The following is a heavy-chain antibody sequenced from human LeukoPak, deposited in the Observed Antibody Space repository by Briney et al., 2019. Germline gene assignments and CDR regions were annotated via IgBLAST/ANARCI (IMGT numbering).Heavy chain of an antibody. V-gene: IGHV3-23*01. Sequence: GGSLRLSCVGCGLSIGNYAMTWVRQAPGKGLEWVSSITVNGGTTKYADSVRGRFTVSRDNSMNTVFLQMDSLRAEDTAVYYCAKDPNGDYIGAFDGWGQGTTVTVSS. CDR2: ITVNGGTT. CDR3: AKDPNGDYIGAFDG. CDR1: GLSIGNYA. J-gene: IGHJ3*01. D-gene: IGHD2-8*01.